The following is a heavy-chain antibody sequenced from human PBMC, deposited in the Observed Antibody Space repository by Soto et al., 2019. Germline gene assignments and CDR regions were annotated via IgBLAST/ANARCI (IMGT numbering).Heavy chain of an antibody. Sequence: QVQLVQSGAEVKKTGSSVRVSCKASGGSFTTYAINWMRQAPGQGLEWMGGLIPLFGTPNYAQKFQGRLNITADESTSTAHMELSSLRSEDTAVYYCARVAEEELAGASFYDYWGQGTLVTVSS. V-gene: IGHV1-69*01. CDR1: GGSFTTYA. J-gene: IGHJ4*02. CDR2: LIPLFGTP. CDR3: ARVAEEELAGASFYDY. D-gene: IGHD6-19*01.